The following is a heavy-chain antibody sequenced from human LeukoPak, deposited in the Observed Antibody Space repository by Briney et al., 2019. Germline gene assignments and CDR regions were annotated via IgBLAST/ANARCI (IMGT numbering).Heavy chain of an antibody. V-gene: IGHV4-38-2*02. J-gene: IGHJ6*03. D-gene: IGHD2-2*01. CDR1: GYSISSGYY. Sequence: PSETLSLTCTVSGYSISSGYYWGWIRQPPGKGLEWIGSIYHSGSTYYNPSLKSRVTISVDTSKNQFSLKLSSVTAADTAVYYCARDHQGYCSSTSCPDSDYYYYYMDVWGKGTTVTVSS. CDR3: ARDHQGYCSSTSCPDSDYYYYYMDV. CDR2: IYHSGST.